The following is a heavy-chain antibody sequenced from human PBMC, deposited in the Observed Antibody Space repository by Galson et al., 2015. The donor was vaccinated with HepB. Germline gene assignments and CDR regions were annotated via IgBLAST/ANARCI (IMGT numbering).Heavy chain of an antibody. D-gene: IGHD4-17*01. Sequence: SLRLSCAASGFTFSGYGIHWVRQAPGKGLEWVAVIWYDGSNKYYADSVKGRFTISRDNSKNTLYLRMNSLRAEDTAVYYCARSHDYGDSNNWYFDLWGRGTLVTVSS. CDR1: GFTFSGYG. J-gene: IGHJ2*01. CDR2: IWYDGSNK. V-gene: IGHV3-33*08. CDR3: ARSHDYGDSNNWYFDL.